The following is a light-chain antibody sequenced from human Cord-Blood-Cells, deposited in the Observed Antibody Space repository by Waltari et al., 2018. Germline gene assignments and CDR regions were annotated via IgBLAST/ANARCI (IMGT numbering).Light chain of an antibody. CDR1: SSDVGGYNY. Sequence: QSALTQPPSVSGSPGQSITITCTGTSSDVGGYNYVSWDQQHPGKAPELMIYEVSNRPSGVSNRFSGSKAGNPASLTISGLQAEDEADYYGSSYTSSSTVVFGGGTKLTVL. V-gene: IGLV2-14*01. CDR2: EVS. J-gene: IGLJ2*01. CDR3: SSYTSSSTVV.